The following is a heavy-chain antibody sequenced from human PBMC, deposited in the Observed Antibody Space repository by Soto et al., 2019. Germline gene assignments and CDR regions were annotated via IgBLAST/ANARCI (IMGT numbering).Heavy chain of an antibody. J-gene: IGHJ5*02. CDR1: GGSFSGYY. CDR2: INHSGST. CDR3: ARNGNRYCSGGSCYSGDWFDP. V-gene: IGHV4-34*01. D-gene: IGHD2-15*01. Sequence: QVQLQQWGAGLLKPSETLSLTCAVYGGSFSGYYWSWIRQPPGKGLEGIGEINHSGSTNYNPSHKIRVTMTVDTSKNQFSLKRSSVTAADTAVYYCARNGNRYCSGGSCYSGDWFDPWGQGTLVTVSS.